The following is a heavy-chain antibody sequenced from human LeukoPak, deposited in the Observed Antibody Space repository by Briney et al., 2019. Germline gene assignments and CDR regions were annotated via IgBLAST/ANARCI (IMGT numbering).Heavy chain of an antibody. V-gene: IGHV4-59*12. CDR3: ARDLVTFGGVAFDY. CDR2: IYYSGNT. CDR1: GDSISSYY. D-gene: IGHD3-16*01. Sequence: SETLSLTCTVSGDSISSYYWSWIRQPPGKGLEWIAYIYYSGNTDYNPSLKSRVTMSVDTSKNQFSLKLSSMTAADTAVYYCARDLVTFGGVAFDYWGQGTLVTVSS. J-gene: IGHJ4*02.